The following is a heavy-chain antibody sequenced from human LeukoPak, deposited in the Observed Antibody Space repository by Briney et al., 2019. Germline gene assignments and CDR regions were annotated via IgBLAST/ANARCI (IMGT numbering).Heavy chain of an antibody. D-gene: IGHD1/OR15-1a*01. Sequence: SETLSLTCTVSGGSITNYYWNWIRQPPGKGLEWIGYIYYTGSTNYNPSLKSRVTISVDTSKNQFSLKLNSVTATDTAVYYCARSGTSRYYFYGMDVWGQGTTVTVSS. J-gene: IGHJ6*02. CDR2: IYYTGST. CDR3: ARSGTSRYYFYGMDV. V-gene: IGHV4-59*08. CDR1: GGSITNYY.